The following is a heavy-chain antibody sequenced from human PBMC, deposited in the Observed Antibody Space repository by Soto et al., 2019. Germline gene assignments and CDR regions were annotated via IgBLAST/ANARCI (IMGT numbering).Heavy chain of an antibody. CDR1: GYTFTSYG. V-gene: IGHV1-18*01. CDR3: ARSGIAAAGTVYYYGMDV. J-gene: IGHJ6*02. CDR2: ISAYNGNT. D-gene: IGHD6-13*01. Sequence: ASVRVSCKASGYTFTSYGISWVRQAPGQGLEWMGWISAYNGNTNYAQKLQGRVTMTTDTSTSTAYMELRSLRSDDTAVYYCARSGIAAAGTVYYYGMDVWGQGTTVTVSS.